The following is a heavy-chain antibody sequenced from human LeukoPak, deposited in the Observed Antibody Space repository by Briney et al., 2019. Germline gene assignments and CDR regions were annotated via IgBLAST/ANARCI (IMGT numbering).Heavy chain of an antibody. CDR2: ISAGGGST. D-gene: IGHD2-15*01. J-gene: IGHJ5*02. Sequence: GGSLRLSCAASGFTFSGYAMSWVRQAPGKGLEWVSTISAGGGSTHSANSMKGRFTISRGNSKNTLYLQMNSLRAEDTAVYYCAKGSSPFDPWGQGTLVTVSS. CDR1: GFTFSGYA. CDR3: AKGSSPFDP. V-gene: IGHV3-23*01.